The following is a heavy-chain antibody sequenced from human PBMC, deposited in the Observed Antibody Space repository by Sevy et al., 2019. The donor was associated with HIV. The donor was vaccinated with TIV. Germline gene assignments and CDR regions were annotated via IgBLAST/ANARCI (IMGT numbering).Heavy chain of an antibody. J-gene: IGHJ4*02. CDR1: GFTFSDYD. Sequence: GGSLRLSCAASGFTFSDYDMHWVRQAPGKGLEWVAVMSHDGNYKNHADSVKVRFTIFRDNFKNTLYLQMNSLRVEDTAVYFCARLFSCGGDCYYLDYWGQGAPVTVSS. CDR3: ARLFSCGGDCYYLDY. CDR2: MSHDGNYK. D-gene: IGHD2-21*02. V-gene: IGHV3-30*04.